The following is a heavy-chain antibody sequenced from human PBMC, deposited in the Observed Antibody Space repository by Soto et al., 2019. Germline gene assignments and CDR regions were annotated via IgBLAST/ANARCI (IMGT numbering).Heavy chain of an antibody. D-gene: IGHD3-16*01. J-gene: IGHJ4*02. Sequence: EVQLLESGGGLVQPGGSLRLSCAASGLTFNMYAMTWVRQAPGKGLEWVSGISGSGGKTHYADSVKGRFTTSRDNSMNTMCLQMDSLRAEDTAVYYCALDLRYWGYWGQGALVPVSS. CDR2: ISGSGGKT. V-gene: IGHV3-23*01. CDR3: ALDLRYWGY. CDR1: GLTFNMYA.